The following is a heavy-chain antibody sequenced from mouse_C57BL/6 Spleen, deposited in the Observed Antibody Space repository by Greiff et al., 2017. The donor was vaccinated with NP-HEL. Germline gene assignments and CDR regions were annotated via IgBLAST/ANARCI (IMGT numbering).Heavy chain of an antibody. V-gene: IGHV1-78*01. D-gene: IGHD2-1*01. CDR1: GYTFTDHT. J-gene: IGHJ3*01. CDR2: IYPRDGST. CDR3: GYGNYEGWFAY. Sequence: QVQLQQSDAELVKPGASVKISCKVSGYTFTDHTIHWMKQRPERGLEWIGYIYPRDGSTKYNEKFKGKATLTADKSSSTAYMQLNSLTSEDSAVYFCGYGNYEGWFAYWGQGTLVTVSA.